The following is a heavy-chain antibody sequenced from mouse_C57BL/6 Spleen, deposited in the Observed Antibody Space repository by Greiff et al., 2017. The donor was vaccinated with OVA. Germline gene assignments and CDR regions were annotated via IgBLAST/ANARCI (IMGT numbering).Heavy chain of an antibody. V-gene: IGHV1-55*01. CDR2: IYPGSGST. Sequence: QVQLQQPGAELVKPGASVKMSCKASGYTFTSYWITWVKQRPGQGLEWIGDIYPGSGSTNYNEKFKSKATLTVDTSSSTAYMQLSSLTSEDAAVYYGARRGYYGSRWGAWFAYWGQGTLVTVSA. CDR1: GYTFTSYW. J-gene: IGHJ3*01. D-gene: IGHD1-1*01. CDR3: ARRGYYGSRWGAWFAY.